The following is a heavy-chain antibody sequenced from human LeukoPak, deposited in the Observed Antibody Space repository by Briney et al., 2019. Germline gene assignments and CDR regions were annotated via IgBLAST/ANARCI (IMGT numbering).Heavy chain of an antibody. CDR2: ICNSGST. J-gene: IGHJ4*02. D-gene: IGHD6-19*01. V-gene: IGHV4-4*07. CDR1: GGSISNYC. CDR3: AEGGQWLRV. Sequence: SETLSLTCTVSGGSISNYCWSCTRQPAGRGLEWIGRICNSGSTNYNPSLKSRVTMSVDTSKNQFSLKLTSVTAADTAVYYCAEGGQWLRVWGQGTLVTVPS.